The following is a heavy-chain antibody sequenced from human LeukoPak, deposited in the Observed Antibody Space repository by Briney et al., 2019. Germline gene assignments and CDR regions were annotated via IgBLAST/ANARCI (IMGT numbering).Heavy chain of an antibody. V-gene: IGHV1-69*13. CDR2: IIPIFGTA. CDR3: ARVYYCGSGSYLDY. J-gene: IGHJ4*02. Sequence: GASVKVSCKASGGTVSRYPISWVRQAPGQGLEWMGGIIPIFGTANYAQKFQGRVTITADESTSTAYMELSSLRSEDTAVYYCARVYYCGSGSYLDYWGQGTLVTVSS. CDR1: GGTVSRYP. D-gene: IGHD3-10*01.